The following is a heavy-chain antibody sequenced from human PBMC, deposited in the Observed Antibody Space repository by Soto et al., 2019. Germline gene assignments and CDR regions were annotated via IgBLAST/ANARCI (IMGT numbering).Heavy chain of an antibody. J-gene: IGHJ6*02. Sequence: QVQLVQSGAEVKKPGSSVKVSCKASGGTFSSYAISWVRQAPGQGLEWMGGIIPIFGTANYAQKFQGRVTITADESTSTAYMELSSLRAEDTAVYYCASSGYDYRYYYYGMDVWGQGTTVTVSS. D-gene: IGHD5-12*01. CDR3: ASSGYDYRYYYYGMDV. V-gene: IGHV1-69*01. CDR2: IIPIFGTA. CDR1: GGTFSSYA.